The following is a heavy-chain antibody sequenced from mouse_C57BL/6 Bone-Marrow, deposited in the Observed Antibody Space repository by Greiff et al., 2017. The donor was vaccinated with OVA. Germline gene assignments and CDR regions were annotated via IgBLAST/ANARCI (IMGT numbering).Heavy chain of an antibody. Sequence: EVMLVESGGGLVQPKGSLKLSCAASGFSFNTYAMNWVRQAPGKGLEWVARIRSKSNNYATYYADSVKDRFTISRDDSESMLYLQMNNLKTEDTAMYYCVRHPWIPYYAIDYWGQGTSVTVSS. CDR1: GFSFNTYA. CDR2: IRSKSNNYAT. CDR3: VRHPWIPYYAIDY. J-gene: IGHJ4*01. V-gene: IGHV10-1*01.